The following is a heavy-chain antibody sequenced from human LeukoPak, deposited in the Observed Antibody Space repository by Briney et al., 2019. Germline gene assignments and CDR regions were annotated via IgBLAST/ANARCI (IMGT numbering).Heavy chain of an antibody. D-gene: IGHD1-7*01. CDR2: IIPIFGTA. V-gene: IGHV1-69*13. CDR1: GYTFTSYG. Sequence: ASVKVSCKASGYTFTSYGISWVRQAPGQGLEWMGGIIPIFGTANYAQKFQGRVTITADESTSTAYMELSSLRSEDTAVYYCAREEHPYNWNYYYYYYYGMDVWGQGTTVTVSS. J-gene: IGHJ6*02. CDR3: AREEHPYNWNYYYYYYYGMDV.